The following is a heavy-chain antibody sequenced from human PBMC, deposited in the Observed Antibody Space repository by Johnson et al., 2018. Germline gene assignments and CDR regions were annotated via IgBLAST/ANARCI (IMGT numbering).Heavy chain of an antibody. CDR2: RSRAGPI. Sequence: QVRLVQSGGALVEPGGSLRLSCAASGFTLSDYYLSWIRQAPGKGLDWVSYRSRAGPIYSGDSVRGRFTIPRDNAKNSLYLQMNNLRAEDTAVYFCAAWSGDSRDLEHWGQGTLVTVSS. V-gene: IGHV3-11*01. CDR3: AAWSGDSRDLEH. CDR1: GFTLSDYY. J-gene: IGHJ1*01. D-gene: IGHD3-3*01.